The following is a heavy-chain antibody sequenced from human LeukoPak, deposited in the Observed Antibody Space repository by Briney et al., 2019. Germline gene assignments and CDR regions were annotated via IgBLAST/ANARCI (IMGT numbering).Heavy chain of an antibody. CDR3: TRIAAAGTTAAY. CDR2: IRSKVNSYAT. J-gene: IGHJ4*02. Sequence: GGSLRLSCAASGFTFSGSAMHWVRQASGKGLEWVGRIRSKVNSYATAYAASVKGRFTISRDDSKNTAYLQMNSLKTEDTAVYYCTRIAAAGTTAAYWGQGTLVTVSS. D-gene: IGHD6-13*01. CDR1: GFTFSGSA. V-gene: IGHV3-73*01.